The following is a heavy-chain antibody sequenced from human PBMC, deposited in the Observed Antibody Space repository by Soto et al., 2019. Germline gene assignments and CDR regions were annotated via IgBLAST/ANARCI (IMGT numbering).Heavy chain of an antibody. J-gene: IGHJ6*02. CDR1: GFTFSSYG. V-gene: IGHV3-30*18. CDR3: AKLFLRIWAAAPISHYGMAV. D-gene: IGHD2-2*01. CDR2: ISYDGSNK. Sequence: QVQLVESGGGVVQPGRSLRLSCAASGFTFSSYGMHWVRQAPGKGLEWVAVISYDGSNKYYADSVKGRFTISRDNSKNTLYLQMNSLRAEATAVYYCAKLFLRIWAAAPISHYGMAVWGQGTTVTVSS.